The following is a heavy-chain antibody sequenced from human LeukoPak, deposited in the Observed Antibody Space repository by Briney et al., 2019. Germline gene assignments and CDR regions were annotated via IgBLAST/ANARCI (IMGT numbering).Heavy chain of an antibody. CDR3: ARATRRGGDPFDY. CDR2: VNPNSGGT. D-gene: IGHD3-10*01. V-gene: IGHV1-2*02. CDR1: GYTFTGYY. J-gene: IGHJ4*02. Sequence: ASVKVSCKASGYTFTGYYMHWVRQAPGQGLEWMGWVNPNSGGTNYAQKFQGRVTMTRDTSISTAYMELSRLRSDDTAVYYCARATRRGGDPFDYWGQGTLVTVSS.